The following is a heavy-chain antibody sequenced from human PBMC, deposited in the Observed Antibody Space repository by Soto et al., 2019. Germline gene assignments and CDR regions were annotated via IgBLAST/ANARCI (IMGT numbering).Heavy chain of an antibody. CDR1: GYTFTSYA. J-gene: IGHJ4*02. Sequence: QVQLVQSGAEVKKPGASVKVSCKASGYTFTSYAMHWVRQAPGQRLEWMGWINAGNGNTKYSQKFQGRVTITRDTSASTAYMGLSSLRSEDTAVYYGARARSFQPYYCDYWGQGTLVTVAS. V-gene: IGHV1-3*01. CDR2: INAGNGNT. CDR3: ARARSFQPYYCDY. D-gene: IGHD6-13*01.